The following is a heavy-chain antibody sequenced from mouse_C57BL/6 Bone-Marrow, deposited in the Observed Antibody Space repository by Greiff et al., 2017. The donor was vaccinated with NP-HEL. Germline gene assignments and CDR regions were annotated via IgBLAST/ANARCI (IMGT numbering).Heavy chain of an antibody. J-gene: IGHJ4*01. V-gene: IGHV1-55*01. CDR3: ARVKGILRGDY. CDR1: GYTFTSYW. D-gene: IGHD1-1*01. Sequence: QVQLQQPGAELVKPGASVKMSCKASGYTFTSYWITWVKQRPGHGLEWIGDIYPGSGSTNYNEKFKSKATLTVDTSSSTAYMQLSSLTSEDSAVYYCARVKGILRGDYWGQGTSVTVSS. CDR2: IYPGSGST.